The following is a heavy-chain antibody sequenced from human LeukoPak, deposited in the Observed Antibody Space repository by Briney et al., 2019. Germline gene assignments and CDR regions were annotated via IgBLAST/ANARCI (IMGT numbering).Heavy chain of an antibody. V-gene: IGHV3-33*08. CDR3: ARASGPFDY. Sequence: GGSLRLSCAASGFTLSSYGMHWVRQTPGKGLEWVAVIWSDGSNKYYADSVKGRFTISRDNSKNTLYLQVNSLRGDDTALYYCARASGPFDYWGQGTLVTVSS. CDR1: GFTLSSYG. CDR2: IWSDGSNK. D-gene: IGHD3-10*01. J-gene: IGHJ4*02.